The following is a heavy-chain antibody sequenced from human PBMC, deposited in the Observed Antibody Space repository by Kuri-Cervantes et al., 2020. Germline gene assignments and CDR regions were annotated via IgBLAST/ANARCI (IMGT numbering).Heavy chain of an antibody. J-gene: IGHJ5*02. CDR2: IYHGGSS. CDR3: ARPRNSRDHWFDP. CDR1: GDSITSDTYY. V-gene: IGHV4-39*01. D-gene: IGHD2-21*01. Sequence: ESLKISCTVSGDSITSDTYYWAWIRQPPGKGLEWIGSIYHGGSSYYNPSLKSRVTISVDTSKNQFSLKMTSVTAADTAMYYCARPRNSRDHWFDPWGQGTLVTVSS.